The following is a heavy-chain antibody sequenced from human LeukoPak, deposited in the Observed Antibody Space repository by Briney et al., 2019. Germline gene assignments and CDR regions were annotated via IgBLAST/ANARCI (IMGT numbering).Heavy chain of an antibody. CDR2: IKTKTDDGTT. CDR3: STERFRYYDSSAPHLGYSDY. Sequence: PGGSLTLSCAGSGFTFKNAWMSWVRQAPGKGLEWVGRIKTKTDDGTTDYIAPVKGRFTISRDDSENTLYLQMNSLKTEDTAVYYCSTERFRYYDSSAPHLGYSDYWGQGTLVTVSS. CDR1: GFTFKNAW. D-gene: IGHD3-22*01. J-gene: IGHJ4*02. V-gene: IGHV3-15*01.